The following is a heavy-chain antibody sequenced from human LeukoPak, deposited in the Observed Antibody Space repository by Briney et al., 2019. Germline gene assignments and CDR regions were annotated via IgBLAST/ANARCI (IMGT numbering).Heavy chain of an antibody. D-gene: IGHD3-10*01. J-gene: IGHJ4*02. CDR1: GYTFTSYG. Sequence: ASVKVSCKASGYTFTSYGISWVRQAPGQGLEWMGWISAYNGNTNYAQKLQGRVTMTTDTSASTAYMELRSLRSDDTAVYYCARDHYYYGWGKNDYWGQGPLATVSS. CDR2: ISAYNGNT. CDR3: ARDHYYYGWGKNDY. V-gene: IGHV1-18*01.